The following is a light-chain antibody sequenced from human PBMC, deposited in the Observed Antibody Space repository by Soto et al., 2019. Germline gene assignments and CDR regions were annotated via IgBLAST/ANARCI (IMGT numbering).Light chain of an antibody. CDR3: SSFAGGNIYV. J-gene: IGLJ1*01. CDR2: DVS. V-gene: IGLV2-8*01. CDR1: SSDVGGYDF. Sequence: QSALTQPPSASGPPGQSVTISCTGTSSDVGGYDFVAWHQQHPGKAPRLMIYDVSKRPSGVPDRFSGSKSGYTASLTVSGLQAEDEADYYCSSFAGGNIYVFGTGTKVTVL.